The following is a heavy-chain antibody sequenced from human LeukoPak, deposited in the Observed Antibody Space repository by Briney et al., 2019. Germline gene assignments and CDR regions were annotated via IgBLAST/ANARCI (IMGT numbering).Heavy chain of an antibody. CDR3: ARREQQLEFDY. J-gene: IGHJ4*02. Sequence: SETLSLTCTVSGGSISSYYWSWIRQPPGKGLEWIGYIYYSGSTNYYPTRKSRVTISVDTSKNQFSLKLRSVTAADTDVYYCARREQQLEFDYWGQGTLVTVSS. CDR2: IYYSGST. V-gene: IGHV4-59*12. D-gene: IGHD6-13*01. CDR1: GGSISSYY.